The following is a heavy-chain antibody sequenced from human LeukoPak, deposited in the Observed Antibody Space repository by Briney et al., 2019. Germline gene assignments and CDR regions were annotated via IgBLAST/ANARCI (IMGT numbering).Heavy chain of an antibody. D-gene: IGHD2-2*01. CDR1: GGSISSGGYY. V-gene: IGHV4-30-2*01. CDR3: ARDSSAVVVPAASVCFDP. Sequence: SETLSLTCSVSGGSISSGGYYWSWSRQPPGKGLEWIGYIYHSGSTYYNPSLKSRVTISVDRSKNQFSLKLSSVTAADTAVYYCARDSSAVVVPAASVCFDPWGQGTLVTVSS. CDR2: IYHSGST. J-gene: IGHJ5*02.